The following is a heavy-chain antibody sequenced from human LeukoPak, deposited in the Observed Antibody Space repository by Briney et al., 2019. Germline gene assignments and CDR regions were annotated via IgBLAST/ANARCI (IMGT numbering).Heavy chain of an antibody. D-gene: IGHD1-20*01. J-gene: IGHJ4*02. CDR2: ISGSGGST. CDR1: GFTFSSYA. V-gene: IGHV3-23*01. CDR3: AKLGITGTTFYDY. Sequence: PGGSLRLSCAASGFTFSSYAMSWVRQAPGKGLEWVSAISGSGGSTYYADSVKGRFTIPRDNSKNTLCLQMNSLRAEDTAVYYCAKLGITGTTFYDYWGQGTLVTVSS.